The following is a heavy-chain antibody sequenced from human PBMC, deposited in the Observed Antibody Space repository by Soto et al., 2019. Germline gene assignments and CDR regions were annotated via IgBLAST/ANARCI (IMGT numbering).Heavy chain of an antibody. J-gene: IGHJ5*02. CDR1: GCSISGFC. Sequence: SETPSVTSTVSGCSISGFCWSWIRQPPGKGLEWIGYIYYSGSTNYNPSLKSRVTISVDTSKNQFSLKLSSVTAADTAVYYCARTLKGLLTAYDYVQYSFDPWGQGTLVTVS. CDR3: ARTLKGLLTAYDYVQYSFDP. D-gene: IGHD5-12*01. CDR2: IYYSGST. V-gene: IGHV4-59*08.